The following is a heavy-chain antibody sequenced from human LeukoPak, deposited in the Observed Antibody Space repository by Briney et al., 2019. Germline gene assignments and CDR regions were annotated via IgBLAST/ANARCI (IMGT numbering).Heavy chain of an antibody. J-gene: IGHJ3*02. Sequence: SETLSLTCIVSGGSISSSNSYWDWIRQPPGRGLEWIGDISHSGTINYNPPLKSRVTISVDTSKNQFSLKLSSVTAADTAVYYCARDDPTVVTNAFDIWGQGTMVTVSS. V-gene: IGHV4-61*01. CDR1: GGSISSSNSY. CDR2: ISHSGTI. D-gene: IGHD4-23*01. CDR3: ARDDPTVVTNAFDI.